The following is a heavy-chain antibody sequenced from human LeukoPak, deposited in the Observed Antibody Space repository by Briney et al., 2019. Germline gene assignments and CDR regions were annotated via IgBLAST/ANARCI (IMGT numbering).Heavy chain of an antibody. J-gene: IGHJ4*02. D-gene: IGHD6-19*01. CDR1: GFTFSSYW. CDR3: ARHALSSEHWLVRYFDY. CDR2: IKEDGSEK. V-gene: IGHV3-7*01. Sequence: GGSLRLSCAASGFTFSSYWMSWVRQAPGKRLEWVANIKEDGSEKYHVYSVKGRFTITRDNANNSLSLQMNSLRADDTAVYYCARHALSSEHWLVRYFDYWGQGTLVTVSS.